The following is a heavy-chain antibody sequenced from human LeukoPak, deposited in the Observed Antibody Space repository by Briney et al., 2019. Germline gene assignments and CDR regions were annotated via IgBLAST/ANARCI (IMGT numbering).Heavy chain of an antibody. D-gene: IGHD3-10*01. Sequence: GASVKVSCKASGYTFTGYYMHWVRQAPGQGLEWMGWINPNSGGTNYAQKFQGRVTMTRDTSISTAYMELSRLTSDDSAVYYCARDHYYGSGSYDWFDPWGQGTLVTVSS. CDR3: ARDHYYGSGSYDWFDP. CDR1: GYTFTGYY. V-gene: IGHV1-2*02. J-gene: IGHJ5*02. CDR2: INPNSGGT.